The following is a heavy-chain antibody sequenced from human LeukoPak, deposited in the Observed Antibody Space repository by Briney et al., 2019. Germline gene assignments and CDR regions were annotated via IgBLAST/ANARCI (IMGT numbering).Heavy chain of an antibody. V-gene: IGHV4-39*07. J-gene: IGHJ5*02. Sequence: SETLSLTCTVSGASISSSPHYWGWLRQAPGKGLEWIGTLYYSGTTFYKPSLKSRLTMSVDTSKNQFSLMLTSVTAADTAVYYCARDSGSYFWWFDAWGQGILVTVSS. D-gene: IGHD1-26*01. CDR2: LYYSGTT. CDR3: ARDSGSYFWWFDA. CDR1: GASISSSPHY.